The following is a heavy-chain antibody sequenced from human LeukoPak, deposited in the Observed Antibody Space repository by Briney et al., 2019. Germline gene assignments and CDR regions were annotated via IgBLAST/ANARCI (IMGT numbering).Heavy chain of an antibody. CDR1: GGSISSYY. V-gene: IGHV4-59*01. J-gene: IGHJ5*02. D-gene: IGHD3-10*01. CDR3: ARGAYGSGSYSWFDP. CDR2: IYYSGST. Sequence: SETLSLTCTVSGGSISSYYWSWIRQPPGKGLEWIGYIYYSGSTNYNPSLKSRVTISVDTSKNQSSLKLSSVTAADTAVYYCARGAYGSGSYSWFDPWGQGTLVTVSS.